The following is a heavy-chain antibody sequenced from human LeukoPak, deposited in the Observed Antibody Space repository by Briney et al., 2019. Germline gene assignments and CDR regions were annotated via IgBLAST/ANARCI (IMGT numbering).Heavy chain of an antibody. D-gene: IGHD3-10*01. J-gene: IGHJ4*02. Sequence: GGSLRLSCAASGFTFSSYAMSWVRQAPGKGLEWVSAISGSGGSTYYADSVKGRFTISRDNSKNTLFLQMNSLRAEDTAVYYCAKLSLSGRSQSADYWGQGTLVTVSS. CDR2: ISGSGGST. CDR1: GFTFSSYA. V-gene: IGHV3-23*01. CDR3: AKLSLSGRSQSADY.